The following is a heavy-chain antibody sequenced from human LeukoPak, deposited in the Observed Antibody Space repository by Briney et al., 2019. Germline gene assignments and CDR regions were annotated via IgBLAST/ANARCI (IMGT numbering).Heavy chain of an antibody. V-gene: IGHV3-23*01. Sequence: PGGSLRLSCAASGFTFSSYGMHWVRQAPGKGLEWVSAISSNGGGTYYADSVKGRFTISRDNSKNTLYLQMNSLRAEDTAVYYCARDPSYYYDSSGYPEPYFDYWGQGTLVTVSS. D-gene: IGHD3-22*01. CDR1: GFTFSSYG. CDR3: ARDPSYYYDSSGYPEPYFDY. CDR2: ISSNGGGT. J-gene: IGHJ4*02.